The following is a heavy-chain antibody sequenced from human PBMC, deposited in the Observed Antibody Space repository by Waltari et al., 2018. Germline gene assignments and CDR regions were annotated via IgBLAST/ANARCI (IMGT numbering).Heavy chain of an antibody. CDR3: ARLCLGCPFDY. J-gene: IGHJ4*02. D-gene: IGHD6-19*01. Sequence: QLQLQESGPGLLKPSETLSLTCTVSGGSISSSPYYWGWIRQPPGKGLEWIGSISYSGSTYYPPSVKSRITISVDTSKNQFSLKLSAVIAADTAVYYCARLCLGCPFDYWGQGTLVTVSS. CDR2: ISYSGST. V-gene: IGHV4-39*01. CDR1: GGSISSSPYY.